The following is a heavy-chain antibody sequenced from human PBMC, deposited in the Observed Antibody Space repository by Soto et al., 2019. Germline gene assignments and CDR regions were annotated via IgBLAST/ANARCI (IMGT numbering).Heavy chain of an antibody. D-gene: IGHD2-21*01. V-gene: IGHV4-34*01. CDR2: INHSGST. Sequence: QVQLQQWGAGLLKPSETLSLTCAVYGGSFSGYYWSWIRQPPGKGLEWIGEINHSGSTNYNPSIKSRVTISVDTSKNQFSLKLSSVTAADTAVYYCARARFHDYWGQGTLVTVSS. J-gene: IGHJ4*02. CDR1: GGSFSGYY. CDR3: ARARFHDY.